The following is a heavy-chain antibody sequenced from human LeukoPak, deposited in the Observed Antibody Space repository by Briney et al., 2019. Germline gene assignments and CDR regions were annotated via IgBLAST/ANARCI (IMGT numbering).Heavy chain of an antibody. Sequence: GRSLRFSCAASGFTFSSYAMHWVRQAPGKGLEWVAVISYDGSNKYYADSVKGRFTISRDNSKNTLYLQMNSLRAEDTAVYYCARVGGTVTYDAFDIWGQGTMVTVSS. CDR3: ARVGGTVTYDAFDI. CDR2: ISYDGSNK. D-gene: IGHD4-17*01. J-gene: IGHJ3*02. CDR1: GFTFSSYA. V-gene: IGHV3-30-3*01.